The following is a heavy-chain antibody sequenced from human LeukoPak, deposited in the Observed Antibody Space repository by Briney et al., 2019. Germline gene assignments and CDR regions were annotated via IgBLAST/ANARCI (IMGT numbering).Heavy chain of an antibody. J-gene: IGHJ4*02. CDR1: GFTYSSYA. CDR3: ARDQNRGYFDWLYDFDY. Sequence: PGRSLRLSCAASGFTYSSYAMHCVRHAPGKDPEWVADISYDGSNKYYADSVKGRFTISRDNSKNTLYLQMNSLRAEDTAVYYCARDQNRGYFDWLYDFDYWGQGTLVTVSS. CDR2: ISYDGSNK. D-gene: IGHD3-9*01. V-gene: IGHV3-30*01.